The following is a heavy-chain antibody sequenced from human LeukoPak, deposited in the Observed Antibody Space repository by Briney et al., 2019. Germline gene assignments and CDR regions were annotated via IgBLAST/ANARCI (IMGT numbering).Heavy chain of an antibody. D-gene: IGHD3-22*01. V-gene: IGHV3-23*01. CDR2: ISGSGGST. CDR1: GFTFSSYG. CDR3: AKESGRSYYDSSGYYSFDY. J-gene: IGHJ4*02. Sequence: GGSLRLSCAASGFTFSSYGMHWVRQAPGKGLEWVSAISGSGGSTYYADSVKGRFTISRDNSKNTLYLQMNSLRAEDTAVYYCAKESGRSYYDSSGYYSFDYWGQGTLVTVSS.